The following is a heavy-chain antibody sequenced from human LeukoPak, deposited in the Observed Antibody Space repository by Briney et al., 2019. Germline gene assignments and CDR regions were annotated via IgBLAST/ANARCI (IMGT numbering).Heavy chain of an antibody. J-gene: IGHJ4*02. CDR1: GFTFSSYE. CDR2: ISSSGSTK. CDR3: ARELRVVRGVSFVY. V-gene: IGHV3-48*03. Sequence: PGGSLRLSCAASGFTFSSYEMNWVRQAPGKGLEWVSYISSSGSTKYYADSVKGRFTISRDNAKNSVYLQMNSLRVEDTAVYYCARELRVVRGVSFVYWGQGTLVTVSS. D-gene: IGHD3-10*01.